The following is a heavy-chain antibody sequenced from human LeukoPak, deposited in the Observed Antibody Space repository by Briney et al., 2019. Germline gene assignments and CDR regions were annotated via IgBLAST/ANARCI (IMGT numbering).Heavy chain of an antibody. Sequence: KSGGSLRLSCAVSGFTFKIYSMNWVRQAPGKGLGWVSSISSSSSHMYYADSVKGRFTISRDNAKNSLYLQMNTLKAEDTAVYYCARDDTSAHFFDYWGQGTLVTVSS. CDR2: ISSSSSHM. J-gene: IGHJ4*02. CDR1: GFTFKIYS. D-gene: IGHD3-10*01. V-gene: IGHV3-21*01. CDR3: ARDDTSAHFFDY.